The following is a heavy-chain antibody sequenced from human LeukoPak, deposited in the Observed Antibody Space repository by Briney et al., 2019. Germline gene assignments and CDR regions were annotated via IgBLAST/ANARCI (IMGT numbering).Heavy chain of an antibody. CDR2: IYYSGST. CDR3: ASSCSSTSCSSGGYYYMDV. CDR1: GGSITYYY. Sequence: SETLSLTCTVSGGSITYYYWSWIRQTPGKGLEWIGYIYYSGSTDYNPSLKSRVTISVDTSKNQFSLKLSSVTAADTAVYYCASSCSSTSCSSGGYYYMDVWGKGTTVTVSS. V-gene: IGHV4-59*08. J-gene: IGHJ6*03. D-gene: IGHD2-2*01.